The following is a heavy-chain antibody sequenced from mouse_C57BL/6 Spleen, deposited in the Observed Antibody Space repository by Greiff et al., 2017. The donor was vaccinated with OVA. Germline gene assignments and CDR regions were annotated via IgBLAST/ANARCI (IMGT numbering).Heavy chain of an antibody. J-gene: IGHJ2*01. V-gene: IGHV1-19*01. CDR3: ARRGDWDDY. CDR1: GYTFTDYY. D-gene: IGHD4-1*01. CDR2: INPYNGGT. Sequence: DVQLQESGPVLVKPGASVKMSCKASGYTFTDYYMNWVKQSHGKSLEWIGVINPYNGGTSYNQKFKGKATLTVDKSSSTAYMELNSLTSEDSAVYYCARRGDWDDYWGQGTTLTVSS.